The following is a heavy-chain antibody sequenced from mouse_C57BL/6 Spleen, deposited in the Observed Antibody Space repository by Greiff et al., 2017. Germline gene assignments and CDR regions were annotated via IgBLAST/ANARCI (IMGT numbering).Heavy chain of an antibody. V-gene: IGHV5-4*01. CDR2: ISDGGSYT. J-gene: IGHJ3*01. CDR1: GFTFSSYA. D-gene: IGHD4-1*01. CDR3: ARDRILGGFAY. Sequence: DVKLVESGGGLVKPGGSLKLSCAASGFTFSSYAMSWVRQTPEKRLEWVATISDGGSYTYYPDNVKGRFTISRDNAKNNLYLQMSHLKSEDTAMYYCARDRILGGFAYWGQGTLVTVSA.